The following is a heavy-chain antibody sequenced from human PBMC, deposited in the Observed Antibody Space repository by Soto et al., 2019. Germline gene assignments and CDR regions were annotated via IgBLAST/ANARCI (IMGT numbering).Heavy chain of an antibody. D-gene: IGHD2-2*01. Sequence: GGSLRLSCAASGFTFSSYSMNWVRQAPGKGLEWVSYISSSSSTIYYADSVKGRFTISRDNAKNSLYLQMNSLRAEDTAVYYFARGRIVVVPAATHRNNWFDPWGQGTLVTVSS. CDR1: GFTFSSYS. CDR3: ARGRIVVVPAATHRNNWFDP. V-gene: IGHV3-48*01. CDR2: ISSSSSTI. J-gene: IGHJ5*02.